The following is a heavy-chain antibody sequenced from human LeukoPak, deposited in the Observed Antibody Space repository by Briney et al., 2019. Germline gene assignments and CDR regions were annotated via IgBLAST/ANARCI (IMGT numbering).Heavy chain of an antibody. D-gene: IGHD5-12*01. CDR2: MNPNSGNT. Sequence: ASVKVSCKASGYTFTSYDINWVRQATGQGLEWMGWMNPNSGNTGYAQKFQGRVTMTRNTSISTAHMELSSLRSEDTAVYYCARGSVATITYPSYYYYYYGMDVWGQGTTVTVSS. V-gene: IGHV1-8*01. CDR1: GYTFTSYD. J-gene: IGHJ6*02. CDR3: ARGSVATITYPSYYYYYYGMDV.